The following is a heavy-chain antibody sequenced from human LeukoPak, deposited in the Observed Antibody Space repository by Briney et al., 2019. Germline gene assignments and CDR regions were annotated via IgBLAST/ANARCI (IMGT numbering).Heavy chain of an antibody. CDR2: VNSDGSST. CDR3: VRGAFDI. J-gene: IGHJ3*02. V-gene: IGHV3-74*01. Sequence: GGSLRLSCAASGFTFSSYWMHWVRQAPGKGLMCVSRVNSDGSSTSYADSVKGRFTTSRDNAKNTLYLQMNSLRAEDTAMYYCVRGAFDIWGQGTMATVSS. CDR1: GFTFSSYW.